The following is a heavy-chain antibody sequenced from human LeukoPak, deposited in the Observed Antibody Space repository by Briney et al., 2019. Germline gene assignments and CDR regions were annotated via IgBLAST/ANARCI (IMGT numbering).Heavy chain of an antibody. CDR3: AKDTALVRGADY. CDR2: ISGSGGST. Sequence: GGSLRLSCVASGFTFSSYSMNWVRQAPGKGLEWVSAISGSGGSTYYADSVKGRFTISRDNSKNTLYLQMNSLRAEDTAVYYCAKDTALVRGADYWGQGTLVTVSS. V-gene: IGHV3-23*01. J-gene: IGHJ4*02. D-gene: IGHD2-2*01. CDR1: GFTFSSYS.